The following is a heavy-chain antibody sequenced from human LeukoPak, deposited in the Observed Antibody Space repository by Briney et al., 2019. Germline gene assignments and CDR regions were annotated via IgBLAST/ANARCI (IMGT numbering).Heavy chain of an antibody. J-gene: IGHJ4*02. Sequence: GGTLRLSCVASEFTFSSYDMSWVRQAPGKGLEWVSVISGSGASTHYADSVKGRFTISRDNSKNTLYLQMNSLRAEDTAVYYCARRAGAYSHPYDYWGQGTLVTVSS. V-gene: IGHV3-23*01. CDR2: ISGSGAST. D-gene: IGHD4/OR15-4a*01. CDR3: ARRAGAYSHPYDY. CDR1: EFTFSSYD.